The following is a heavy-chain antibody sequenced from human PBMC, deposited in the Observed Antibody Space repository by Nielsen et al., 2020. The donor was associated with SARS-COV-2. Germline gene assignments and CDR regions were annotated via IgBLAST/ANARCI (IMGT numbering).Heavy chain of an antibody. V-gene: IGHV3-74*01. D-gene: IGHD2-8*01. J-gene: IGHJ6*02. CDR2: INADGSAT. CDR3: AKGMDGMDV. CDR1: GITLGSHW. Sequence: GGSLRLSCVASGITLGSHWMHWVRQVPGKGLVWVSGINADGSATHYSDAVKGRFIVSRDNAKNTVHLEMNSLRPEDTAIYYCAKGMDGMDVWGQGTTVTVSS.